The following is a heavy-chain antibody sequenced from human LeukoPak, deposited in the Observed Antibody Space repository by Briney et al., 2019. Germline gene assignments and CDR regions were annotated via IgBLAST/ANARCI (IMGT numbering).Heavy chain of an antibody. J-gene: IGHJ6*03. CDR1: GFTFSSYA. V-gene: IGHV3-23*01. CDR3: GGGGFGEAYYYYYYMDV. Sequence: GGSLRLSCAASGFTFSSYAMSWVRQAPGKGLEWVSSISGNTGSTYYADSVKGRFTISRDNSKKTLYLQMDSLRGEDTAVYYWGGGGFGEAYYYYYYMDVWGKGTTVTVSS. CDR2: ISGNTGST. D-gene: IGHD3-10*01.